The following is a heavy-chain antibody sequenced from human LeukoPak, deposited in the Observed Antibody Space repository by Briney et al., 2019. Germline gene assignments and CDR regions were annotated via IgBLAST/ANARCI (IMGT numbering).Heavy chain of an antibody. D-gene: IGHD6-13*01. Sequence: PSETLSLTCTVSGGSISSYHWSWIRQPAGKGLEWIGRIYTSGSTNYNPSLKSRVTMSVDTSKNQFSLKLSSVTAADTAVYYCARESLAAAGYAFDIWGQGTMVTVSS. J-gene: IGHJ3*02. CDR3: ARESLAAAGYAFDI. CDR1: GGSISSYH. CDR2: IYTSGST. V-gene: IGHV4-4*07.